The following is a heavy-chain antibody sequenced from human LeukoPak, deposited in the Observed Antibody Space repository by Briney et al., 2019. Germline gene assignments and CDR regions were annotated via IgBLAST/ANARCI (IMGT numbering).Heavy chain of an antibody. CDR1: GYTFTCYY. D-gene: IGHD3-16*01. V-gene: IGHV1-2*02. CDR3: ARDGGSHASYIDY. J-gene: IGHJ4*02. Sequence: ASVKVSCKASGYTFTCYYMHWVRQAPGQGLEWMGWINPNSGGTNYAQKFQGRVTMTRDTSISTAYMELSRLRSDDTAVYYCARDGGSHASYIDYWGQGTLVTVSS. CDR2: INPNSGGT.